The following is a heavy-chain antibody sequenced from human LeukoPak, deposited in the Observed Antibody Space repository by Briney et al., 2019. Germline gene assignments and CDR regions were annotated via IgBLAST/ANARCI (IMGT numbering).Heavy chain of an antibody. CDR1: GGSFSGFY. CDR2: INQTGKTNYNPSLT. CDR3: ARNVGGVTDY. Sequence: SETLSLTCAVDGGSFSGFYWTWIRQTPGKGLEWIGEINQTGKTNYNPSLTDYNPSLKSRVTISVDSSKNQLSLKVNSVTAADTGVYYCARNVGGVTDYWGQGTLVTVSS. D-gene: IGHD6-25*01. V-gene: IGHV4-34*01. J-gene: IGHJ4*02.